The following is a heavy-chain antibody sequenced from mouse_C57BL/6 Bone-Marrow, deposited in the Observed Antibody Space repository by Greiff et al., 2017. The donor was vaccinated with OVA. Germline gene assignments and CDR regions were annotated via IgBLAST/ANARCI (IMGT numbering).Heavy chain of an antibody. CDR2: INPNNGGT. D-gene: IGHD1-1*01. CDR3: ASPYYYGSSPHFDY. J-gene: IGHJ2*01. Sequence: VQLQQSGPELVKPGASVKISCKASGYTFTDYYMNWVKQSHGKSLEWIGDINPNNGGTSYNQKFKGKATLTVDKSSSTAYMELRSLTAEDSAFYYCASPYYYGSSPHFDYWGQGTTLTVSA. V-gene: IGHV1-26*01. CDR1: GYTFTDYY.